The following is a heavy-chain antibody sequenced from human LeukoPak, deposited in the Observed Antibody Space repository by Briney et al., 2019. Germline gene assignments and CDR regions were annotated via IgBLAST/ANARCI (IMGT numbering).Heavy chain of an antibody. D-gene: IGHD3-9*01. CDR2: IYHRGST. CDR1: GYSISSGYY. J-gene: IGHJ6*04. V-gene: IGHV4-38-2*02. Sequence: SETLSLTRAVSGYSISSGYYWGWIGQPPGKGRDWFGRIYHRGSTYYNPSLKSRVTISVDTSKNQFSLKLSSVTAADTAVYYCARESRYYDILTVRYYYGMDVWGKGPTVTVSA. CDR3: ARESRYYDILTVRYYYGMDV.